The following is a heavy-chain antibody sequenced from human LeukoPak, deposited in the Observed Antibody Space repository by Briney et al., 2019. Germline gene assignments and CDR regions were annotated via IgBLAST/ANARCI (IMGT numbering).Heavy chain of an antibody. CDR1: GYTFTGYY. Sequence: ASVKVSCKASGYTFTGYYMHWVRQAPGQGLEWMGWINPNSGGTNYAQKFQGWVTMTRDTSISTAYMELRSLRSDDTAVYYCARAITMVRGVIPCFDYWGQGTLVTVSS. CDR2: INPNSGGT. D-gene: IGHD3-10*01. V-gene: IGHV1-2*04. CDR3: ARAITMVRGVIPCFDY. J-gene: IGHJ4*02.